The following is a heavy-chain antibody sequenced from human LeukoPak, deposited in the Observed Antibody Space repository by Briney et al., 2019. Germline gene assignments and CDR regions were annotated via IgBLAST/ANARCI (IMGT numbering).Heavy chain of an antibody. Sequence: GESLRLSCVASGLTFSGQWLNWVRQAPGQRLEWVANIKHDGREKYYVDSVKGRFTISRDDGQNSLSLHMNSVRAEDTAVYYCGYTNNFYHWGQGALVVVSA. CDR3: GYTNNFYH. CDR1: GLTFSGQW. CDR2: IKHDGREK. J-gene: IGHJ4*02. V-gene: IGHV3-7*01. D-gene: IGHD3-16*02.